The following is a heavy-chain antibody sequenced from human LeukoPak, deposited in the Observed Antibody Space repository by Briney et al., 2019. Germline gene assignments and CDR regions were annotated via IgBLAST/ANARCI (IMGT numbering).Heavy chain of an antibody. Sequence: PGGSLRLSCAASGFTFSSYEMNWVRQAPGKGLEWVSYISSSGSTIYYADSVKGRFTISRDNAKKSLYLQMNSLRSEDTAVYYCAREGEYSGYEPEAFDIWGQGTMVTVSS. D-gene: IGHD5-12*01. CDR2: ISSSGSTI. CDR1: GFTFSSYE. V-gene: IGHV3-48*03. J-gene: IGHJ3*02. CDR3: AREGEYSGYEPEAFDI.